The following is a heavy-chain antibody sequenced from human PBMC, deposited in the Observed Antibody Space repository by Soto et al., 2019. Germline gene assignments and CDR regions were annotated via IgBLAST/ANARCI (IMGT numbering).Heavy chain of an antibody. CDR2: INVYNGNT. J-gene: IGHJ5*02. CDR1: GYTFTNYG. D-gene: IGHD3-10*01. V-gene: IGHV1-18*01. Sequence: QVQLVQSGGEVKKPGASVKVSCKASGYTFTNYGISWVRQAPGQGLEWMGWINVYNGNTKYAQKVQGRVPMTTDTSTSTAYMELSSLRSDDTAVYYCARGVGSGSYYNQYNCSDPWGQGTLVTVSS. CDR3: ARGVGSGSYYNQYNCSDP.